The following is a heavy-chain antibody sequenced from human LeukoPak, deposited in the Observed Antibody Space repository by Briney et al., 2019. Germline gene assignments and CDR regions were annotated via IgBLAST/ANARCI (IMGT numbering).Heavy chain of an antibody. J-gene: IGHJ5*02. CDR2: INSDGSST. Sequence: GGSLRLSCAASGFSFSSYWMHWVRQTPGRGLMWVSRINSDGSSTAYADSVKGRFTISRDNAKNTLYLQMNSLRAEDTAVYYCARLMSVAAAWFDPWGQGTLVTVSS. CDR1: GFSFSSYW. D-gene: IGHD6-13*01. CDR3: ARLMSVAAAWFDP. V-gene: IGHV3-74*01.